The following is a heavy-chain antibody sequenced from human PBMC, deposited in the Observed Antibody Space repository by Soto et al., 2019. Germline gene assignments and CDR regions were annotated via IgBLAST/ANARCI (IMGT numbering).Heavy chain of an antibody. CDR1: GYTFTSYG. CDR3: ARGRNIVVVVAATPDTYFDY. D-gene: IGHD2-15*01. V-gene: IGHV1-18*01. J-gene: IGHJ4*02. Sequence: GASVKVSCKASGYTFTSYGISWVRQAPGQGLEWMGWISAYNGNTNYAQKHKGRVTMTTDTSTSTDYKKLRNLRSDVTAVYYCARGRNIVVVVAATPDTYFDYWGQGTLVTVSS. CDR2: ISAYNGNT.